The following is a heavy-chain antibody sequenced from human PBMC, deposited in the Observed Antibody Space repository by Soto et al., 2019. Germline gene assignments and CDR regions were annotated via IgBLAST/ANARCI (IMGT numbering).Heavy chain of an antibody. CDR3: ARSGSWYSFFDY. Sequence: EVQLVESGGGLVQPGGSLRLSCAASGFTVSSNYMSWVRQAPGKGLEWVSVIYSGGSTYYADSVKGRFTISRDNSKNTLYLQMNSRRAEDTAVYYCARSGSWYSFFDYWGQGTLVTVSS. D-gene: IGHD2-15*01. CDR2: IYSGGST. CDR1: GFTVSSNY. V-gene: IGHV3-66*01. J-gene: IGHJ4*02.